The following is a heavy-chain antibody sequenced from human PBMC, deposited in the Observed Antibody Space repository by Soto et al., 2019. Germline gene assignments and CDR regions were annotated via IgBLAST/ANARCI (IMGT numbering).Heavy chain of an antibody. Sequence: EWMGWINAGNGNTKYSQKFQGRVTITRGTSASTAYMELSSLRSEDTAVYYCARDMSSGWPLYYYYGMDVWGQGNTVTVS. J-gene: IGHJ6*02. CDR2: INAGNGNT. V-gene: IGHV1-3*01. D-gene: IGHD6-19*01. CDR3: ARDMSSGWPLYYYYGMDV.